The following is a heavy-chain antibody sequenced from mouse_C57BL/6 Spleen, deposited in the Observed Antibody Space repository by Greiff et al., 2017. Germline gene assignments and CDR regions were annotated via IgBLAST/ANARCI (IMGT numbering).Heavy chain of an antibody. V-gene: IGHV5-2*03. CDR1: DYEFPSHD. D-gene: IGHD1-1*01. CDR3: ARHSNITTVFDF. Sequence: EVMLVESGGGLVQPGESLKLSCESYDYEFPSHDMSWVRKTPEKRLELVAASNSYGGSTYYPDTMERRFIISRDNTKKTLYLQMSSLRSEDTALYYCARHSNITTVFDFWGTGTTVTVSS. J-gene: IGHJ1*03. CDR2: SNSYGGST.